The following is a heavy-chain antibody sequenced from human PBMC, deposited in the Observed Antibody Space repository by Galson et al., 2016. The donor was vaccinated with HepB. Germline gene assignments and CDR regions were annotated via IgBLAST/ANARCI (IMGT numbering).Heavy chain of an antibody. V-gene: IGHV1-24*01. Sequence: SVKVSCKVSGYALTELSIHWVRQPPGKGLEWVGGFDPEDGERIYAQKFQGRVAMTEDTSTDTAYMELTSLRSEDTAVYYCSTIGGLYHFDNGTYWTTDPWGQGTLVIVSS. CDR3: STIGGLYHFDNGTYWTTDP. J-gene: IGHJ5*02. CDR2: FDPEDGER. CDR1: GYALTELS. D-gene: IGHD3-16*01.